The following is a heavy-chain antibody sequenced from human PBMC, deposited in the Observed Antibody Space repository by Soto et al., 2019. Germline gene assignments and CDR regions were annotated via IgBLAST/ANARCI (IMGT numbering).Heavy chain of an antibody. CDR3: AGSKGFHYGLDV. V-gene: IGHV3-30*03. J-gene: IGHJ6*02. CDR1: GLIFNVYS. Sequence: QVRLVESGGGVVQPGRSLRLSCAVSGLIFNVYSMHWVLQSPGKGLEWVAVISYDGRVTHYADSVKGRFTISRDNSENTVYLEMNGLRVEDSAVYYCAGSKGFHYGLDVWGQGTTGTVS. CDR2: ISYDGRVT.